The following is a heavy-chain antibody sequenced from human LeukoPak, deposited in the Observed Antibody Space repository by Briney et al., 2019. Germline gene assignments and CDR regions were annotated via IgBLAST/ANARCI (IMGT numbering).Heavy chain of an antibody. V-gene: IGHV3-7*01. CDR2: IKQDRSEK. CDR1: GFTFTNYW. J-gene: IGHJ4*02. D-gene: IGHD1-26*01. CDR3: ARDLTVGPTTDYFDY. Sequence: GGSLRLSCAASGFTFTNYWMSWVRQAPGKGLELVANIKQDRSEKYYVDSVKGRFTISRDNAKNSLYLQMNSLRAEDTAVYYCARDLTVGPTTDYFDYWGQGTLVTVSS.